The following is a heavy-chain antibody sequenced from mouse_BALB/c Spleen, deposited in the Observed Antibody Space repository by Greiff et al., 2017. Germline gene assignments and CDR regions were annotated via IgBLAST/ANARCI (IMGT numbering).Heavy chain of an antibody. Sequence: EVKVVESGGGLVKPGGSLKLSCAASGFAFSSYDMSWVRQTPEKRLEWVAYISSGGGSTYYPDTVKGRFTISRDNAKNTLYLQMSSLKSEDTAMYYCARHYYRYDGGPVFDYWGQGTTLTVSS. J-gene: IGHJ2*01. V-gene: IGHV5-12-1*01. CDR3: ARHYYRYDGGPVFDY. CDR2: ISSGGGST. CDR1: GFAFSSYD. D-gene: IGHD2-14*01.